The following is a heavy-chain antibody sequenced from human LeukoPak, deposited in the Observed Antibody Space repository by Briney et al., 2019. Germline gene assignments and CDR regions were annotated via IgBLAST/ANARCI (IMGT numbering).Heavy chain of an antibody. D-gene: IGHD3-10*01. Sequence: GGSLRLSCAASGITFSKYGMHWVRQAPGKGLEWVAFIWYDGSNKYYGDSVKGRFTISRDTPKNTLCLQMSSLGAEDTAVYYCATDASDTYFRYWGQGTLVTVSS. CDR2: IWYDGSNK. J-gene: IGHJ4*02. CDR1: GITFSKYG. V-gene: IGHV3-30*02. CDR3: ATDASDTYFRY.